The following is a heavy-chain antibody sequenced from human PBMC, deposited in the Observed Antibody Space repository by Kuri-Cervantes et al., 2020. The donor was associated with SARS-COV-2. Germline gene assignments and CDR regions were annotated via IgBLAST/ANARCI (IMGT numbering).Heavy chain of an antibody. V-gene: IGHV4-34*01. CDR2: INHSGST. CDR3: ARGQNSELLWFGESISYYFDY. CDR1: GGSFGGYY. D-gene: IGHD3-10*01. J-gene: IGHJ4*02. Sequence: GSLRLSCAVYGGSFGGYYWSWIRQPPGKGLEWIGEINHSGSTNYNPSLKSRVTISVDTSKNQFSLKLSSVTAADTAVYYCARGQNSELLWFGESISYYFDYWGQGTLVTVSS.